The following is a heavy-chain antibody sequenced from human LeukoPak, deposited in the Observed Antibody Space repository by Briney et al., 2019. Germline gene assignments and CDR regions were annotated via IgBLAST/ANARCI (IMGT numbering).Heavy chain of an antibody. V-gene: IGHV3-49*03. D-gene: IGHD5-18*01. Sequence: TLTLSCTTSGFTVGGHAMSWIRQAPGKGLEWVGFISSNACTGRTQSATSVKGRSTISSDNSKSVVYLQMHSLISEDTAVYYRSRGPIQLWVHNGLDVWGQGTTVTVSS. J-gene: IGHJ6*02. CDR1: GFTVGGHA. CDR2: ISSNACTGRT. CDR3: SRGPIQLWVHNGLDV.